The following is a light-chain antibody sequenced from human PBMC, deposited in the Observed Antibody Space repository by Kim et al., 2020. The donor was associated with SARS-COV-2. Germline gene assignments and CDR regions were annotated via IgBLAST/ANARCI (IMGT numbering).Light chain of an antibody. V-gene: IGLV3-19*01. Sequence: ALRQTVSSTCQGDSMRGYYASWDQEKPGQGHVLVIYGENNRPSGIPDRFSGYSSGNTDSLTITGAQADDEADYYCKARDSSGTLRGFAGGTQLTVL. CDR2: GEN. J-gene: IGLJ3*02. CDR3: KARDSSGTLRG. CDR1: SMRGYY.